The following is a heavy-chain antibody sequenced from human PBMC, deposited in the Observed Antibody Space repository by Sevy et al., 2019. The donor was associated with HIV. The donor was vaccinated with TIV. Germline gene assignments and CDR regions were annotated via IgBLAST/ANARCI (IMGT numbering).Heavy chain of an antibody. CDR2: IRNKPDSYTT. Sequence: GGYLRLSCAASGFTFSDHYMEWVRQAPGKGLEWVGRIRNKPDSYTTEYAASVTGRFTISRDDSKNSLYLLMDSLKTEDTAVYYCATHAGIAAAGRVFDYWGQGTLVTVSS. D-gene: IGHD6-13*01. V-gene: IGHV3-72*01. CDR1: GFTFSDHY. J-gene: IGHJ4*02. CDR3: ATHAGIAAAGRVFDY.